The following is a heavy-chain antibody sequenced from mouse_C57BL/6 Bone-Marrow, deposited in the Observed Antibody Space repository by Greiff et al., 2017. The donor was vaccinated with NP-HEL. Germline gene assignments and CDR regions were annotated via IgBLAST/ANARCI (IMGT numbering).Heavy chain of an antibody. CDR2: LDPENGDT. Sequence: DVKLQESGAELVRPGASVKLSCTASGFNIKDDYMHWVKQRPEQGLEWIGWLDPENGDTEYASKFQGKATITADTSSNTAYLQLSSLTSEDTAVYYCTCDYYGSSYDYAMDYWGQGTSVTVSA. D-gene: IGHD1-1*01. CDR3: TCDYYGSSYDYAMDY. V-gene: IGHV14-4*01. J-gene: IGHJ4*01. CDR1: GFNIKDDY.